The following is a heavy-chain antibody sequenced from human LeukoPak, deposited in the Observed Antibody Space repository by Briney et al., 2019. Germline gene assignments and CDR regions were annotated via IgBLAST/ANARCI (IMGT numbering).Heavy chain of an antibody. V-gene: IGHV4-34*01. D-gene: IGHD5-24*01. Sequence: KPSETLSLTCAVYGGSFSGYYWSWIRQPPGKGLEWIGEINHSASTNYNPSLKSRVTISVDTSKNQFSLKLSSVTAADTAVYYCARRRRDGYNSRWYFDLWGRGTLVTVSS. CDR2: INHSAST. CDR1: GGSFSGYY. CDR3: ARRRRDGYNSRWYFDL. J-gene: IGHJ2*01.